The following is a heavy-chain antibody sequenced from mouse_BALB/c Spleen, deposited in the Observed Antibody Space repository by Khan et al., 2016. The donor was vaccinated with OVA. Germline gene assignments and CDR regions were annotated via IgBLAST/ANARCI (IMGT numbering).Heavy chain of an antibody. J-gene: IGHJ2*01. D-gene: IGHD1-1*01. CDR2: ISSGGSYT. Sequence: VELVESGGGLVKPGGSLKLSCAASGFTFSSYALSWVRQTPEKRLEWVATISSGGSYTYYPGSVKGRFTISRYNARNTLYLQMSSLRSEDTAMYYCARTPGYYGSNYFDYWGQGSTLTVSS. CDR1: GFTFSSYA. V-gene: IGHV5-9-3*01. CDR3: ARTPGYYGSNYFDY.